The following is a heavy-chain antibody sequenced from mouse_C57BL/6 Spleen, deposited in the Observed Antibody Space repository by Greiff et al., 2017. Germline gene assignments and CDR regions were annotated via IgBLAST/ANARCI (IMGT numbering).Heavy chain of an antibody. V-gene: IGHV2-2*01. CDR3: ARNSIYYYFDY. Sequence: VQLQESGPGLVQPSQSLSITCTVSGFSLTSYGVHWVRQSPGKGLEWLGVIWSGGSTDYKAAFISRLSISKDNSKSQVFFKMNSLQADDTAIYYCARNSIYYYFDYWGQGTTLTVSS. CDR1: GFSLTSYG. J-gene: IGHJ2*01. D-gene: IGHD1-1*01. CDR2: IWSGGST.